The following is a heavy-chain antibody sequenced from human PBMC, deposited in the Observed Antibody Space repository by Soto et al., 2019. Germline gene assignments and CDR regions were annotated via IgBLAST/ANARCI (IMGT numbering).Heavy chain of an antibody. CDR1: GYTFTSYD. Sequence: VASVKVSCKASGYTFTSYDINWVRQATGQGLEWMGWMNPNNGNTGYTQKFQGRVTMTRNTSISTAYMELSSLRSEDTAVYYCARDVLLWFGGFDPWGEETLVTVAS. J-gene: IGHJ5*02. D-gene: IGHD3-10*01. CDR3: ARDVLLWFGGFDP. CDR2: MNPNNGNT. V-gene: IGHV1-8*01.